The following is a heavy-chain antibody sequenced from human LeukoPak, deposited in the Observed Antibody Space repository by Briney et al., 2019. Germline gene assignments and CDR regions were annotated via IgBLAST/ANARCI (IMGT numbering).Heavy chain of an antibody. V-gene: IGHV1-18*01. CDR2: ISAYNGNT. CDR1: GYTFTIYG. Sequence: ASVKVSCKASGYTFTIYGISWVRQAPGQGLEWMGWISAYNGNTNYAQKLQGRVTMTTDTSTSTAYMELRSLRSDDTAVYYCAGSSTDYYYYYMDVWGKGTTVTVSS. J-gene: IGHJ6*03. CDR3: AGSSTDYYYYYMDV. D-gene: IGHD2-2*01.